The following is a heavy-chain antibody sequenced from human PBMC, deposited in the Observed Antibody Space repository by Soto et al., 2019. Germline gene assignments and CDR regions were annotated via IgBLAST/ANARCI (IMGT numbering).Heavy chain of an antibody. CDR3: ARSVLRFLEWLPAHFDY. V-gene: IGHV1-18*01. CDR1: GYTFTSYG. J-gene: IGHJ4*02. Sequence: ASVKVSCKASGYTFTSYGISWVQQAPGQGLEWMGWISAYNGNTNYAQKLQGRVTMTTDTSTSTAYMELRSLRSDDTAVYYCARSVLRFLEWLPAHFDYWGQGTLVTVS. CDR2: ISAYNGNT. D-gene: IGHD3-3*01.